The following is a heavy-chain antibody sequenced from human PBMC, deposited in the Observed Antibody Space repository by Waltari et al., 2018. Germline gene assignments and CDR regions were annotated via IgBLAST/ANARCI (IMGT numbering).Heavy chain of an antibody. J-gene: IGHJ5*02. CDR1: GYVFTSAF. CDR2: INPRDGGT. V-gene: IGHV1-46*01. CDR3: GKDQGASGWNKGWLDP. D-gene: IGHD6-19*01. Sequence: QVQPVQSGAEVKKPGATVRVSCKASGYVFTSAFIHWVRQAPGQGLEWMGIINPRDGGTTYAQKFQGRVTMTRDTSTSTVYMELSSLRSEDTAVYYCGKDQGASGWNKGWLDPWGQGTLVTVSS.